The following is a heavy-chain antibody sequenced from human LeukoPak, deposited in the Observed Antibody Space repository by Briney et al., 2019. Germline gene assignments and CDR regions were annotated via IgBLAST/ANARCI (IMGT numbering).Heavy chain of an antibody. Sequence: GRSLRLSCAASGFTFNSYGMHWVRQAPGKGLEWVAVIWYGGSNKYYADSVKGRFTISRDNSKNTLYLQMNSLRAEDTAVYYCARERAAMVSGYYYYYMDVWGKGTTVTVSS. J-gene: IGHJ6*03. V-gene: IGHV3-33*08. CDR2: IWYGGSNK. CDR1: GFTFNSYG. CDR3: ARERAAMVSGYYYYYMDV. D-gene: IGHD5-18*01.